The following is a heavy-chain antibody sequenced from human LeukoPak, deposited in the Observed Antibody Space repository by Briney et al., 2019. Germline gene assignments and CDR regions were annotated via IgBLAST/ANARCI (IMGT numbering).Heavy chain of an antibody. Sequence: PGGSLRLSCAASGFTFSSYAMSWVRQAPGKGLEWVSAISGSGGSTYYADSVKGRFTTSRDNSKNTLYLQMNSLRAEDTAVYYCAKVSSSWYLSDYWGQGTLVTVSS. CDR1: GFTFSSYA. CDR3: AKVSSSWYLSDY. V-gene: IGHV3-23*01. D-gene: IGHD6-13*01. CDR2: ISGSGGST. J-gene: IGHJ4*02.